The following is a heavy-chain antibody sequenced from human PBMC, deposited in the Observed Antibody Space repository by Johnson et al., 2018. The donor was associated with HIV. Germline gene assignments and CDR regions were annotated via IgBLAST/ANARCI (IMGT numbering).Heavy chain of an antibody. Sequence: QMQLVESGGGLVKPGGSLRLSCAASGFTFSSYAMSWIRQAPGKGLEWVSYISSSGSTIYYADSVKGRFTISRDNAKNSLYLQMNSLRAGDTAVYYCAMGPSVVTLHAFDLWGQGTLVTVSS. CDR1: GFTFSSYA. CDR3: AMGPSVVTLHAFDL. D-gene: IGHD4-23*01. CDR2: ISSSGSTI. V-gene: IGHV3-11*04. J-gene: IGHJ3*01.